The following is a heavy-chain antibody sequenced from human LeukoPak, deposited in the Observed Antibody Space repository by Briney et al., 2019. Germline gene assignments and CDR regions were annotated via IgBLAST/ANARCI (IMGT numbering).Heavy chain of an antibody. CDR2: IIPIFGTA. Sequence: GASVKVSCKASGYTFTGYYMHWVRQAPGQGLEWMGGIIPIFGTANYAQKFQGRVTITADESTSTAYMELSSLRSEDTAVYYCANGIRFLEWCYQNWGQGTLVTVSS. V-gene: IGHV1-69*13. CDR3: ANGIRFLEWCYQN. D-gene: IGHD3-3*01. J-gene: IGHJ4*02. CDR1: GYTFTGYY.